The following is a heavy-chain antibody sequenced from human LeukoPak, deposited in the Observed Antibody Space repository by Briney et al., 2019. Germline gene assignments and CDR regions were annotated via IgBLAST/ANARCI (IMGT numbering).Heavy chain of an antibody. CDR3: ARDFNPAGYSSAWATCAF. D-gene: IGHD6-19*01. V-gene: IGHV3-7*05. Sequence: PGGSLRLSCAAFGFTFSSYWMSWVRQAPGKGLEWVANIKEDGSDKYYVDSVRGRFTISRDNAKNSLFLQMSSLRAEDTAVYYCARDFNPAGYSSAWATCAFWGQGTVVTVSS. CDR1: GFTFSSYW. CDR2: IKEDGSDK. J-gene: IGHJ4*02.